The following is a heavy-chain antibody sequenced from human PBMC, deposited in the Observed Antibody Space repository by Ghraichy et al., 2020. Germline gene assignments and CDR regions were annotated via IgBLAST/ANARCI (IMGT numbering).Heavy chain of an antibody. Sequence: ASVKVSCKASGYPFPGYRITWVRQAPGQGLEWMGWVSPYNGNTTYAQNLQGRVTMTADTSTSTAYMELRSLRSDDTAVYYCARVTGTGTTLFWGQGTLVTVSP. J-gene: IGHJ4*02. CDR3: ARVTGTGTTLF. CDR1: GYPFPGYR. CDR2: VSPYNGNT. D-gene: IGHD1-7*01. V-gene: IGHV1-18*01.